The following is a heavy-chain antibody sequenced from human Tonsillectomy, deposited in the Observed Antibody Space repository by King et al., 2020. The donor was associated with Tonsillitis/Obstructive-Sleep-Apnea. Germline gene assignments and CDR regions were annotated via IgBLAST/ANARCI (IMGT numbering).Heavy chain of an antibody. CDR3: ARQGGGFGAFDI. CDR2: INHSGST. D-gene: IGHD3-3*01. CDR1: GGSFRGFY. J-gene: IGHJ3*02. Sequence: VQLQQWGAGLLKPSETLSLTCAVYGGSFRGFYWSWIRQPPGKGLGWVGEINHSGSTNYNPSLKSRVTISVDTSKNEFSLKLTSVTAADTAVYYCARQGGGFGAFDIWGQGTMVTVSS. V-gene: IGHV4-34*01.